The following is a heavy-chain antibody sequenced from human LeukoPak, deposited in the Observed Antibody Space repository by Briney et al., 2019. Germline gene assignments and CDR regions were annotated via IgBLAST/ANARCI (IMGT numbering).Heavy chain of an antibody. J-gene: IGHJ3*02. Sequence: GGSLRLSCTASGFTFSTYEMNWVRQAPGKGLEWLSYISGSGSAIYYADSVRGRFAISRDNAQNSLYLQMNSLRAEDTAVYYCAMEGELGNFDAFDIWGQGTMVTVS. V-gene: IGHV3-48*03. CDR3: AMEGELGNFDAFDI. CDR2: ISGSGSAI. CDR1: GFTFSTYE. D-gene: IGHD7-27*01.